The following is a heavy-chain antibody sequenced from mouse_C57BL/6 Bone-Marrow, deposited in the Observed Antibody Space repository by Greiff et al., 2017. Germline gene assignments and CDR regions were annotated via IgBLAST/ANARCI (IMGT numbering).Heavy chain of an antibody. J-gene: IGHJ1*03. V-gene: IGHV1-7*01. CDR3: ARSPLGRPWYFDV. CDR1: GYTFTSYW. Sequence: QVQLQQSGAELAKPGASVKLSCKASGYTFTSYWMHWVKQRPGQGLEWIGYINPSSGYTKYNQKFKDKAPLTAAKSSSTAYMQLSSLTYEDSAVYYCARSPLGRPWYFDVWGTGTTVTVSS. D-gene: IGHD4-1*01. CDR2: INPSSGYT.